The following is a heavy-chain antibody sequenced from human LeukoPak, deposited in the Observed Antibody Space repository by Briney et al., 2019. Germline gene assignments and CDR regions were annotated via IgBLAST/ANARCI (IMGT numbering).Heavy chain of an antibody. CDR1: GYSISSGYY. CDR3: ARTIPVTVIYYFDY. J-gene: IGHJ4*02. D-gene: IGHD2-2*02. CDR2: IYHSGST. Sequence: PSETLSLTCTVSGYSISSGYYWGWIRQPPGKGLEWIGSIYHSGSTYYNPSLKSRVTISVDTSKNQFSLKLSSVTAADTAVYYCARTIPVTVIYYFDYWGQGTLVTVSS. V-gene: IGHV4-38-2*02.